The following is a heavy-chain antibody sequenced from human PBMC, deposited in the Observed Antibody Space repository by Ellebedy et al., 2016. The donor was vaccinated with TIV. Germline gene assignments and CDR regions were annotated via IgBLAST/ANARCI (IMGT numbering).Heavy chain of an antibody. Sequence: GGSLRLSCAASGFTFSIYGMQWVRQAPGKGLEWVAVIWYDGTKKFYAESVEGRFTISRDNSKNTQYLQMDSLGAEDTALYHCARDPGIAEAGTVPPNIGFDLWGQGTLVTVSS. V-gene: IGHV3-33*01. CDR1: GFTFSIYG. CDR2: IWYDGTKK. CDR3: ARDPGIAEAGTVPPNIGFDL. J-gene: IGHJ4*02. D-gene: IGHD6-19*01.